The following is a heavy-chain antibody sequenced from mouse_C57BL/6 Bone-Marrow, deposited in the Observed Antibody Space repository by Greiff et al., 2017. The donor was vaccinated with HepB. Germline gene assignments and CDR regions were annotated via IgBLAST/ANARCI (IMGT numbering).Heavy chain of an antibody. CDR2: IRNKANGYTS. CDR1: GFVFIDYS. Sequence: EVQLVESGGGLVQPGSSLRLSCAASGFVFIDYSMSWVRQLPGKAPEWLALIRNKANGYTSDYSASVKGRFTISRDNSQNILYLQMNTLRAEDSATYYCVKAVSSGSSYTWFAYWGQGTLVTVSA. CDR3: VKAVSSGSSYTWFAY. J-gene: IGHJ3*01. V-gene: IGHV7-4*01. D-gene: IGHD1-1*01.